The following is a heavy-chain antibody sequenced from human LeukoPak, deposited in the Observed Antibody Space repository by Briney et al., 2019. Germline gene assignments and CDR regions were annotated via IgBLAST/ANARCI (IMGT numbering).Heavy chain of an antibody. Sequence: SETLSLTCTVSGGSISNYYWSWIRQPPGKGLEWIGYIYYSGSTNYNPSLKSRVTISVDTSKNQFSLKLSSVTAADTAVYYCARVSAAISYYYYGMDVWGKGTTVTVSS. D-gene: IGHD2-2*01. CDR3: ARVSAAISYYYYGMDV. CDR2: IYYSGST. V-gene: IGHV4-59*01. J-gene: IGHJ6*04. CDR1: GGSISNYY.